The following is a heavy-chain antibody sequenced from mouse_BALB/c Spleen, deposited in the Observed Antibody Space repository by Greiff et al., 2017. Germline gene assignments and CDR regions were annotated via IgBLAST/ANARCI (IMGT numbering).Heavy chain of an antibody. D-gene: IGHD2-14*01. Sequence: EVMLVESGGGLVQPGGSLKLSCAASGFTFSSYGMSWVRQTPDKRLELVATINSNGGSTYYPASVKGRFTISRDKAKNTLYLQMSSLKSEDTAMYYCAREGEGGNYLDYWGQGTTLTVSS. V-gene: IGHV5-6-3*01. J-gene: IGHJ2*01. CDR2: INSNGGST. CDR3: AREGEGGNYLDY. CDR1: GFTFSSYG.